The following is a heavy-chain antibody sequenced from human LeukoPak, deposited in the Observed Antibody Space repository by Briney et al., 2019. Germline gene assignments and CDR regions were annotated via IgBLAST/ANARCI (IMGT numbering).Heavy chain of an antibody. CDR2: ISSSGSTI. CDR1: GFIFRSYE. V-gene: IGHV3-48*03. Sequence: GGSLRLSCAASGFIFRSYEMNWVRQAPGKGLEWVSYISSSGSTIYYADSVKGRFTLSRDNAKNSLYLQMNSLRAEDTAVYYCARVVCSGGSCYLDYWGQGTLVTVSS. J-gene: IGHJ4*02. CDR3: ARVVCSGGSCYLDY. D-gene: IGHD2-15*01.